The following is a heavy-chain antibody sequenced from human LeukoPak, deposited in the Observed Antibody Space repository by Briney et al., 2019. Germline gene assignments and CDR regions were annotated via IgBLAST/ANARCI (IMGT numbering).Heavy chain of an antibody. CDR1: GFNFNSYA. V-gene: IGHV3-23*01. J-gene: IGHJ4*02. CDR2: ISASGGST. D-gene: IGHD2-21*02. Sequence: GGSLRLSCAASGFNFNSYAMNWVRQAPGKGLEWVSLISASGGSTYYADSVKGRFTISRGNSKNTLYLQMNSLRAEDTAVYYCAKDWGGLRGDWYYFDYWGQGTLVTVSS. CDR3: AKDWGGLRGDWYYFDY.